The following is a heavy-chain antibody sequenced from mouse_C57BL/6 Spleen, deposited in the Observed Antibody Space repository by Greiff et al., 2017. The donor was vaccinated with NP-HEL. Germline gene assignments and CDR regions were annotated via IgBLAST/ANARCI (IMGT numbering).Heavy chain of an antibody. CDR1: GYTFTSYW. CDR2: IEPSDCYT. D-gene: IGHD2-1*01. V-gene: IGHV1-59*01. CDR3: ARSGGNFNWYFDV. J-gene: IGHJ1*03. Sequence: VQLQPPGAELVRPWTSVKLFRQASGYTFTSYWMHWVKQRPGPGLEWIGVIEPSDCYTNYNQKFNGKATLTVDTSSSTAYMQLSSLTSEDSAVYYCARSGGNFNWYFDVWGTGTTVTVAS.